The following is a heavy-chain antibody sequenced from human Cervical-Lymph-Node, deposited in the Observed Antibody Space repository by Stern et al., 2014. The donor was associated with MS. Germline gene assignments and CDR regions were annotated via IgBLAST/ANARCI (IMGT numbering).Heavy chain of an antibody. J-gene: IGHJ4*02. CDR3: ARDSPSWGWCFDY. CDR1: GFTFSDYY. D-gene: IGHD6-19*01. CDR2: ISSSGSTI. Sequence: VQLVESGGGLVKPGGSLRLSCAASGFTFSDYYMSWIRQAPGKGLALGSYISSSGSTIYYADSVKGRFTISRDNAKNSLYLQMNSLRAEDTAVYYCARDSPSWGWCFDYWGQGTLVTVSS. V-gene: IGHV3-11*01.